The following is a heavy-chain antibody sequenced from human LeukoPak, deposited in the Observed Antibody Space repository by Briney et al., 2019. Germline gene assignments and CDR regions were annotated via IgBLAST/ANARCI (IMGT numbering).Heavy chain of an antibody. Sequence: SETLSLTCTVSGGPISSYYWSWIRQPPGKGLEWIGYIYYSGSTNYNPSLKSRVTISVDTSKNQFSLKLSSVTAADTAVYYCARGGGPAAILYYYGMDVWGQGTTVTVSS. CDR2: IYYSGST. V-gene: IGHV4-59*01. CDR3: ARGGGPAAILYYYGMDV. CDR1: GGPISSYY. J-gene: IGHJ6*02. D-gene: IGHD2-2*01.